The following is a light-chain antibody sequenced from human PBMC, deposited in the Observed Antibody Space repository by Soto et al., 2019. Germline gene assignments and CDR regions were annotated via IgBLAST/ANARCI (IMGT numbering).Light chain of an antibody. V-gene: IGKV3-20*01. J-gene: IGKJ5*01. CDR3: QQAASVPIT. CDR2: GAS. CDR1: QSVSSSY. Sequence: EIVLTQSPGTLSLSPGERATLSCRASQSVSSSYLAWYQQKPGQAPRLLIYGASSRATGIPDRFSGSGSGTDFTLTISRLEPEDFATYYCQQAASVPITFGQGTRLEIK.